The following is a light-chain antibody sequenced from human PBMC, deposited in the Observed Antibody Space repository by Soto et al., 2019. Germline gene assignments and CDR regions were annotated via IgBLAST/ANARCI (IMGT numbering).Light chain of an antibody. Sequence: DIQMTQSPSSVSASVGDRVTITCRASQDISSWLAWYQQKPGKAPKLLIYAASSLQSGVPSRFSGSGSGTDFTLTISSLLPEDFATYYCQQANSFPPSFTFGPGTKVDI. CDR3: QQANSFPPSFT. J-gene: IGKJ3*01. CDR2: AAS. V-gene: IGKV1-12*01. CDR1: QDISSW.